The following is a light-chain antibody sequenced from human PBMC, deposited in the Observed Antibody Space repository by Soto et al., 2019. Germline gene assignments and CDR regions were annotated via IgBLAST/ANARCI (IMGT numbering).Light chain of an antibody. Sequence: QSVLTQPPSASGTPGQRVVISCSGGSSNIGLDYLCWYQQHPGKAPKLMIYEVRNRPSGVSSRFSGSKSGNTASLTISGLQAEDEAEYYCNSYTSSTTWVFGGGTKLTVL. CDR1: SSNIGLDY. J-gene: IGLJ3*02. CDR3: NSYTSSTTWV. CDR2: EVR. V-gene: IGLV2-14*01.